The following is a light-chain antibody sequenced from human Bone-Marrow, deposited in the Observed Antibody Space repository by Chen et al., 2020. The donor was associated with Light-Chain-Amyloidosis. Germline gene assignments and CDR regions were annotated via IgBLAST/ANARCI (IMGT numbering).Light chain of an antibody. CDR2: RDT. Sequence: SYELTQPPSVSVSPGQTARITCSGDDLPTKYAYWYQQTPGQAPVLVIHRDTERPSGISERFSGSSSGTTATLTISGVQVEDEADYHCQSADSSGTYEVIFGGGTKLTVL. J-gene: IGLJ2*01. V-gene: IGLV3-25*03. CDR3: QSADSSGTYEVI. CDR1: DLPTKY.